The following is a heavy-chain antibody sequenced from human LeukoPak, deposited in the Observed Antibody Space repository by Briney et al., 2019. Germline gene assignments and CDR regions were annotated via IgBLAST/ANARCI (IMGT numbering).Heavy chain of an antibody. CDR3: ARAGYCGDGGCRGGSAFDV. J-gene: IGHJ3*01. D-gene: IGHD2-15*01. V-gene: IGHV1-18*01. CDR2: ISAYNGNT. Sequence: GASVKVSCKASGYTFTSYGISWVRQAPGQGLEWMGWISAYNGNTNYAQKLQGRVTMTTDTSTSTAYMELRNLTYDDTAVYYCARAGYCGDGGCRGGSAFDVWGQGTMVTVSS. CDR1: GYTFTSYG.